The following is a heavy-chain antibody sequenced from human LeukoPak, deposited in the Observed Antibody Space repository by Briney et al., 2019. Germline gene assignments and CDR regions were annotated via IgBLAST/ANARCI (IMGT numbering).Heavy chain of an antibody. Sequence: GASVKVSCKASGYTFTSYYMHWVRQAPGQGLEWMGIINPSGGNTSYAQKFQGRVTMTRDTSTSTVYMELSSLRSEDTAVYYCARDRGSGWEVYGMDVWGKGTTVTVSS. CDR1: GYTFTSYY. CDR3: ARDRGSGWEVYGMDV. J-gene: IGHJ6*04. D-gene: IGHD6-19*01. V-gene: IGHV1-46*01. CDR2: INPSGGNT.